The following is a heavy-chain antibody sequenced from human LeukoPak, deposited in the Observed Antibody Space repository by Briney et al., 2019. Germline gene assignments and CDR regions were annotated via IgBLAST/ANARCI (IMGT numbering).Heavy chain of an antibody. D-gene: IGHD2-2*01. Sequence: ASVKVSCKASGYTFSNYAMNWVQQAPGQGLEWMGWINTNAGNPAYAQGFTGRFVFSVDTSVSTAYLQIRSLKAEDTAVYYCARSFVVVPGAVDWFDPWGQGTLVTVSS. V-gene: IGHV7-4-1*02. J-gene: IGHJ5*02. CDR2: INTNAGNP. CDR3: ARSFVVVPGAVDWFDP. CDR1: GYTFSNYA.